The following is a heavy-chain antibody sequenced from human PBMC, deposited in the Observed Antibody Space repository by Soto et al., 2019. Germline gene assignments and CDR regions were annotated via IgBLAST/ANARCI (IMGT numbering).Heavy chain of an antibody. J-gene: IGHJ6*02. Sequence: GGSLRLSCAASGFTFSSYWMSWVRQAPGKGLEWVANIKQDGSEKYYVDSVKGRFTISRDNAKNSLYLQMNSLRAEDTAVYYCARDQGSGWVLFYYGMDVWGQGTTVTVSS. V-gene: IGHV3-7*03. CDR3: ARDQGSGWVLFYYGMDV. CDR1: GFTFSSYW. D-gene: IGHD6-19*01. CDR2: IKQDGSEK.